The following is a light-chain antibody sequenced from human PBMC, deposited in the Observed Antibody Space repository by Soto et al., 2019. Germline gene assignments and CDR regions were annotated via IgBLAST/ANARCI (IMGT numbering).Light chain of an antibody. CDR2: GAS. Sequence: EIVMTQSPATLSVSPGERATLSCRASQSVSSNLAWFQQKPGQAPRLLIYGASTRATGIPAKFSGSGSGTEFTLPISSLPSEDVAIYYCQHYNSWPSNFGQGTKLEIK. CDR1: QSVSSN. V-gene: IGKV3D-15*01. J-gene: IGKJ2*01. CDR3: QHYNSWPSN.